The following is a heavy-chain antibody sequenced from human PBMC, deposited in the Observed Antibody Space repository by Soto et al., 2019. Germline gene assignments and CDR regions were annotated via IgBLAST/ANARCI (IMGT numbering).Heavy chain of an antibody. V-gene: IGHV3-33*01. CDR3: ARDWSSYDFWSGNPLGMDV. D-gene: IGHD3-3*01. CDR2: IWYDGSNK. CDR1: GFTFSSYG. Sequence: GGSLRLSCAASGFTFSSYGMHWVRQAPGKGLEWVAVIWYDGSNKYYADSVKGRFTISRDNSKNTLYLQMNSLRAEDTAVYYCARDWSSYDFWSGNPLGMDVWGQGTTVTVYS. J-gene: IGHJ6*02.